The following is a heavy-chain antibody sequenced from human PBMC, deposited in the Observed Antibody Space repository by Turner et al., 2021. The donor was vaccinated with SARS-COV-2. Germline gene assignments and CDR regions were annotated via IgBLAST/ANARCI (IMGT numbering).Heavy chain of an antibody. CDR3: ARAPSYCSSTSCPPPFDY. Sequence: QVQLVESGGGVVKPGRSLRLSCADSGFTFSTYALHWVRQAPGKGLELVAVISYDGSNENYAYSVKGRFTISRDNSKNTLYLQMNSLRTEDTAVYYCARAPSYCSSTSCPPPFDYWGQGTLVTVSS. J-gene: IGHJ4*02. CDR1: GFTFSTYA. D-gene: IGHD2-2*01. V-gene: IGHV3-30-3*01. CDR2: ISYDGSNE.